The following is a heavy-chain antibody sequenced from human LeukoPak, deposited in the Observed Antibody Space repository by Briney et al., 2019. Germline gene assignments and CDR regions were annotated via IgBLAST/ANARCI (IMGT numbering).Heavy chain of an antibody. CDR3: ARSSRELGGCGPWELMPPFDD. J-gene: IGHJ4*02. V-gene: IGHV3-11*04. Sequence: GGSLRLSCAASGFTFSDYYMSWIRQAPGKGLEWVSYISSSSRTIYYADSVKGRFTISRDNAKNSLYLQMNSLRAEDTAVYYCARSSRELGGCGPWELMPPFDDWGQGTLVTVSS. D-gene: IGHD1-7*01. CDR2: ISSSSRTI. CDR1: GFTFSDYY.